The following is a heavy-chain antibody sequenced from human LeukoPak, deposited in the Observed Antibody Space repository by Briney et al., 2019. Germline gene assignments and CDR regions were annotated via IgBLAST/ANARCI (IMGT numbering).Heavy chain of an antibody. J-gene: IGHJ6*02. V-gene: IGHV3-72*01. D-gene: IGHD3-22*01. Sequence: GGSLRLSCAASGFSISDHYMDWVRQAPGKGLEWVGRTRNKVKSYTTEYAASVKGRFTISRDDSKNSLYLQMNSLKTEDTAVYYCARPFYYDTNGGEGMDVWGQGTTVTVSS. CDR3: ARPFYYDTNGGEGMDV. CDR1: GFSISDHY. CDR2: TRNKVKSYTT.